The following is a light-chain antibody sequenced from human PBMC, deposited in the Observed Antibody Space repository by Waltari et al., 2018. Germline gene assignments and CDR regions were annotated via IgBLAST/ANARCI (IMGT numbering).Light chain of an antibody. CDR3: QVWDSSSDLGV. Sequence: SYVLTQPPSVSVAPGKTARITCGGNNIGSKSVHWYQQKPGQAPVLVIYYDSDRPSGIPERSSGSNSGNTATLTIGGVEAGDEADYYCQVWDSSSDLGVFGTGTKVTVL. V-gene: IGLV3-21*04. J-gene: IGLJ1*01. CDR2: YDS. CDR1: NIGSKS.